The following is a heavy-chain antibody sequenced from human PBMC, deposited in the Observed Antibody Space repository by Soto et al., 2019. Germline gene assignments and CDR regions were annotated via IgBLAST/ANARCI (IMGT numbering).Heavy chain of an antibody. CDR2: ISWDGGST. D-gene: IGHD6-19*01. CDR3: AKDMDKGSGWYWAYYSYGMDV. CDR1: GFTFDDYT. Sequence: GGSLRLSCAASGFTFDDYTMHWVRQAPGKGLEWVSLISWDGGSTYYADSVKGRFTISRDNSKNSLYLQMNSLRTEDTALYYCAKDMDKGSGWYWAYYSYGMDVWGQGTTVTVSS. V-gene: IGHV3-43*01. J-gene: IGHJ6*02.